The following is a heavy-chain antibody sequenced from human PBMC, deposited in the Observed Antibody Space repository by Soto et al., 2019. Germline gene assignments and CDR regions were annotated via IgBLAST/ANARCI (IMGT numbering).Heavy chain of an antibody. CDR3: AGDILFDY. D-gene: IGHD2-15*01. J-gene: IGHJ4*02. V-gene: IGHV1-3*05. CDR1: EYTFTNYA. Sequence: VQLVQSGAEEKKPGASVKVSCKASEYTFTNYALHWARQTPGQRLEWMGWINAGNGTTKYSQQFQGRVTITRATPVRTTYMKLGNLRSEDMSVFFCAGDILFDYWAQGTLVTVSS. CDR2: INAGNGTT.